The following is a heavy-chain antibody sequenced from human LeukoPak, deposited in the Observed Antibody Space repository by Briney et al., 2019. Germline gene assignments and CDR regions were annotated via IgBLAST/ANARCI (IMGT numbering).Heavy chain of an antibody. J-gene: IGHJ4*02. D-gene: IGHD4-23*01. Sequence: SQTLSLTRTVAAGSISSGSYFWSWIRQPAGKGLEWIGRIYTSGSTNYNPSPKSRVTISVDTSKNQFSRKLSSVTAADTAVYYCAREWPVSYGGRLYFFDYWGEGAVVAVSS. CDR3: AREWPVSYGGRLYFFDY. V-gene: IGHV4-61*02. CDR2: IYTSGST. CDR1: AGSISSGSYF.